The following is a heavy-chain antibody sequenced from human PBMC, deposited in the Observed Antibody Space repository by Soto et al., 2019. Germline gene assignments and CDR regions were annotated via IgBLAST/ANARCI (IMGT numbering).Heavy chain of an antibody. V-gene: IGHV1-69*13. CDR2: IIPIFGTA. J-gene: IGHJ4*02. CDR3: ARAPPTYYYDSSGYYSCDY. CDR1: GGTFSSYA. D-gene: IGHD3-22*01. Sequence: SVKVSCKASGGTFSSYAISWVRQAPGQGLEWMGGIIPIFGTANYAQKFQGRVTITADESTSTAYMELSSLRSEDTAVYYCARAPPTYYYDSSGYYSCDYWGQGTLVTVSS.